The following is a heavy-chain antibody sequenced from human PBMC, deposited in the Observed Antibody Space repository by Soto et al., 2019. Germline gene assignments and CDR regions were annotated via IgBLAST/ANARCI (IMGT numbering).Heavy chain of an antibody. V-gene: IGHV3-30*18. Sequence: GGSLRLSCAASGFTFSTYGMHWVRQAPGVGLEWVAVISYDGSDKYYEDSVKGRFTISRDNSKNTLYLQMNSLRAEDTAVYYCAKESAPTTVTTSGGLYYYSYMDVWGKGTTVTVSS. D-gene: IGHD4-17*01. CDR3: AKESAPTTVTTSGGLYYYSYMDV. CDR1: GFTFSTYG. J-gene: IGHJ6*03. CDR2: ISYDGSDK.